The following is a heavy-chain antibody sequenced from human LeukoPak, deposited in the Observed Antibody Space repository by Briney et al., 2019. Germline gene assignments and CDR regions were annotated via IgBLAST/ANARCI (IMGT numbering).Heavy chain of an antibody. Sequence: SQTLSLTCTVSGDPIGSDEYYWSWIRQVPGKGLEWIWYVHNSGTTFCSPTLKSRVIISVGSSKYQDSLRLDSVTAADTAGYVCARGGVIILGTFYDYFDYWGQGTLVSVST. CDR3: ARGGVIILGTFYDYFDY. J-gene: IGHJ4*02. D-gene: IGHD1-26*01. CDR1: GDPIGSDEYY. CDR2: VHNSGTT. V-gene: IGHV4-31*03.